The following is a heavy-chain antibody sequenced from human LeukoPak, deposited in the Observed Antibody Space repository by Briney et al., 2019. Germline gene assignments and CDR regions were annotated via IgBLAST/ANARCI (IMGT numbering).Heavy chain of an antibody. CDR1: GFTFDDYA. CDR3: AKGTEIMGTAPLDS. CDR2: ISRNSGTI. Sequence: PGGSLRLSCAASGFTFDDYAMHWVRQVPGKGLEWVSGISRNSGTIGYGDSVKGRFSISRDSAKNSLHLQMNSLRPDDTALYYCAKGTEIMGTAPLDSWGQGTLVTVSS. J-gene: IGHJ4*02. D-gene: IGHD2-8*01. V-gene: IGHV3-9*01.